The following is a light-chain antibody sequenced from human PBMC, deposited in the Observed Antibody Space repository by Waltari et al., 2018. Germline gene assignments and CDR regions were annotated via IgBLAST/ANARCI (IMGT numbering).Light chain of an antibody. CDR1: SSNIGAGYD. V-gene: IGLV1-40*01. J-gene: IGLJ1*01. CDR2: GND. CDR3: QSYDSSLSGHV. Sequence: QSVLTQPPSVSGAPGQRVTISCTGSSSNIGAGYDVHWYQQLPGRAPKLLIHGNDKRPSGGPDRCSGSKSGTAGSRAIAGLQADDETDYYCQSYDSSLSGHVFGTGTKVTVL.